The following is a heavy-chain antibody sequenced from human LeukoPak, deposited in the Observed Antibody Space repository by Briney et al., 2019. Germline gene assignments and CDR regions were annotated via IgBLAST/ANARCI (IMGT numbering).Heavy chain of an antibody. D-gene: IGHD1-7*01. CDR1: GFTFSNYW. CDR3: ARNWNYKFDY. Sequence: PGGSLRLPCAASGFTFSNYWMHWVRQAPGKGLVWVSRINDDGITTTYADSVKGRFTIFRDNAKNTLYLQMNSLRAEDTAVYYCARNWNYKFDYWGQGTLVTVS. V-gene: IGHV3-74*01. CDR2: INDDGITT. J-gene: IGHJ4*02.